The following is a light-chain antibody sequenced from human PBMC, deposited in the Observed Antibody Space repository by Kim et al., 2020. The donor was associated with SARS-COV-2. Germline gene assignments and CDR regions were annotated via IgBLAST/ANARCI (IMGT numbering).Light chain of an antibody. V-gene: IGKV2-30*01. CDR1: QSLVKSDGNTY. Sequence: DVVMTQSPLSLPVILGQPASISCRSSQSLVKSDGNTYLCWFQQRPGQSPRRLIYKVSKRDSGVPDRFSGSGSGTDFTLKISRVEAEDVGVYYCMQGTHWPPYTFGQGTKLEI. CDR2: KVS. CDR3: MQGTHWPPYT. J-gene: IGKJ2*01.